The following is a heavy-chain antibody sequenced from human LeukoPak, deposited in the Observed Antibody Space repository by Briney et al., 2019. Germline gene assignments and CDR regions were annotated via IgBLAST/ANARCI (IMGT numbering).Heavy chain of an antibody. Sequence: ASVTVSCKTSGYTFTSYYIHWVRQAPGQGLEWMGIVNPSGGSTRYAQKFQGRVSMTRDTSTSTVYMELSSLRSEDTAVYFCARKIGGGYCFDYWGQGTLVTVSS. CDR1: GYTFTSYY. V-gene: IGHV1-46*01. D-gene: IGHD2-21*01. J-gene: IGHJ4*02. CDR3: ARKIGGGYCFDY. CDR2: VNPSGGST.